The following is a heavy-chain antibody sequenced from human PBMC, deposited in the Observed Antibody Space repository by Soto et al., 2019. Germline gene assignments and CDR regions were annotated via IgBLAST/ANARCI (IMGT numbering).Heavy chain of an antibody. Sequence: QVQLVQSGAEVKKPGSSVKVSCKASGGTFSSYAFNWVRQAPGQGPEWMGGIIPIFGTAKYARKFQGRVTISADESTSTAYMDLSSLRSEDTAVYFCVKLSATATAVPYWGQGTLVTVSS. CDR3: VKLSATATAVPY. V-gene: IGHV1-69*12. CDR2: IIPIFGTA. J-gene: IGHJ4*02. CDR1: GGTFSSYA. D-gene: IGHD3-10*02.